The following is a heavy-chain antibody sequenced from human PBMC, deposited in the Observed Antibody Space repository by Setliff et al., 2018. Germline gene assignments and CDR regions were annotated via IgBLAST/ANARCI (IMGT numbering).Heavy chain of an antibody. CDR3: ARRGWGSSSGDCYSPKGCYYYYMDV. J-gene: IGHJ6*03. CDR2: IDPADSDT. D-gene: IGHD2-21*02. V-gene: IGHV5-51*01. CDR1: GYSFTKYW. Sequence: GESLKISCKAAGYSFTKYWIGWVRQMPGKGLEWMGIIDPADSDTTYSPSFQGQVTISAGKSIGTAYLQWSSLKASDTANYYCARRGWGSSSGDCYSPKGCYYYYMDVWGKGTTVTVSS.